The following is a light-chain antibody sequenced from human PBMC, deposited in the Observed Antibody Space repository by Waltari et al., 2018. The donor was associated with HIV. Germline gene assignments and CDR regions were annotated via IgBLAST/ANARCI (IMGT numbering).Light chain of an antibody. CDR3: SSYSPRGFVL. J-gene: IGLJ3*02. V-gene: IGLV2-14*01. CDR2: EVY. Sequence: SALTQLASLLGSPGQSPPISCTVPPNELTPFNFSSWYHTSPGRAPKLIIFEVYLRPSGVSDRFSGSKSGDTASLTISALRAEDEGDYFCSSYSPRGFVLFGGGTKVTVL. CDR1: PNELTPFNF.